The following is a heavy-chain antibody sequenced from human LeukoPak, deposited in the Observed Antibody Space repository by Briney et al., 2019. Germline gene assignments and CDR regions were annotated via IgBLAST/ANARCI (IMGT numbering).Heavy chain of an antibody. CDR1: GYTFTSYY. V-gene: IGHV1-46*01. CDR3: AANYYDSSGYLYGMDV. D-gene: IGHD3-22*01. Sequence: AASVKVSCKASGYTFTSYYMHWVRQAPGQGLEWMGIINPSGGSTSYAQKFQGGVTMTRDTSTSTVYMELSSLRSEDTAVYYCAANYYDSSGYLYGMDVWGQGTTVTVSS. J-gene: IGHJ6*02. CDR2: INPSGGST.